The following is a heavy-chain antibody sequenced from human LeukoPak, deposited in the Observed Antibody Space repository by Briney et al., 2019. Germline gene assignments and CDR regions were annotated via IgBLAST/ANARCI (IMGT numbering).Heavy chain of an antibody. J-gene: IGHJ3*02. Sequence: GGSLRLSCAASGFTFRSYEMNWVRQAPGKGLEWVAVISYDGSNKYYADSVKGRFTISRDNSKNTLYLQMNSLRAEDTAVYYCAKEDDSSGYYYLSPAFDIWGQGTMVTVSS. V-gene: IGHV3-30*18. CDR2: ISYDGSNK. CDR1: GFTFRSYE. D-gene: IGHD3-22*01. CDR3: AKEDDSSGYYYLSPAFDI.